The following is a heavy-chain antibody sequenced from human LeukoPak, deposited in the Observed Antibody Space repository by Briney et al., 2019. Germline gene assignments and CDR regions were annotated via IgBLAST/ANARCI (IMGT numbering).Heavy chain of an antibody. Sequence: GGSLRLSCAASGFTFSDYYMSWIRQAPGKGLEWVSYISSSGSTIYYADSVKGRFTISRDNSKNTLYLQMNSLRAEDTAVYYCAKSDSSGYYYSYFDYWGQGALVTVSS. V-gene: IGHV3-11*01. CDR3: AKSDSSGYYYSYFDY. CDR2: ISSSGSTI. D-gene: IGHD3-22*01. J-gene: IGHJ4*02. CDR1: GFTFSDYY.